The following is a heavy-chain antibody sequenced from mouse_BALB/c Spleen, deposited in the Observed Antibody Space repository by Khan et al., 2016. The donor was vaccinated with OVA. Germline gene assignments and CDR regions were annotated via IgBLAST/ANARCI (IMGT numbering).Heavy chain of an antibody. CDR3: AKDPPYYALDY. CDR2: IWAGGSK. V-gene: IGHV2-6-5*01. Sequence: QMQLEESGPGLVAPSQSLSITCTVSGFSLTDYAVSWIRQPPGKGLEWLGVIWAGGSKNYNSALKSRLSISTDNSRSQVFLNMNSLQTDDTAMNYRAKDPPYYALDYWGQGTSVTVSS. CDR1: GFSLTDYA. J-gene: IGHJ4*01.